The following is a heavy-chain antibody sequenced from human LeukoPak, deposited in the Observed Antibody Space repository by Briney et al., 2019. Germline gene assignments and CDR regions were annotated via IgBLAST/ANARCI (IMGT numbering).Heavy chain of an antibody. Sequence: GGSLRLSCAASGFTFDDYAMRWVRQAPGKGLEWVSGISWNSGSIGYADSVKGRFTISRDNAKNSLYLQMNSLRAEDTALYYCAKAGGYDSSGYYGYWGQGTLVTVSS. D-gene: IGHD3-22*01. V-gene: IGHV3-9*01. J-gene: IGHJ4*02. CDR3: AKAGGYDSSGYYGY. CDR1: GFTFDDYA. CDR2: ISWNSGSI.